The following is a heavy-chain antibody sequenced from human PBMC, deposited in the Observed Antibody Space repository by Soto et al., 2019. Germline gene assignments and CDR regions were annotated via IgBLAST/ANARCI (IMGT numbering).Heavy chain of an antibody. CDR1: GGTFSSYA. V-gene: IGHV1-69*13. J-gene: IGHJ6*02. CDR2: IIPIFGTA. Sequence: ASVKVSCKASGGTFSSYAISWVRRAPGQGLEWMGGIIPIFGTANYAQKFQGRVTITADESTSTAYMELSSLRSEDTAVYYCARSTSGDIVVVPAAKGYSSGWYQGYYYYGMDVWGQGTTVTVSS. D-gene: IGHD2-2*01. CDR3: ARSTSGDIVVVPAAKGYSSGWYQGYYYYGMDV.